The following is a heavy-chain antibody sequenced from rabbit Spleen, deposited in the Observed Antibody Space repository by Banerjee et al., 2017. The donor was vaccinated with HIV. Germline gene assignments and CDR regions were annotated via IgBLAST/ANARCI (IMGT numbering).Heavy chain of an antibody. D-gene: IGHD2-1*01. J-gene: IGHJ4*01. V-gene: IGHV1S40*01. Sequence: IACIDGGSGVGTYYASWAKGRFTISKTSSTTVTLQMTSLTAADTATYFCAREGSYDYYAAGLWGQGTLVTVS. CDR2: IDGGSGVGT. CDR3: AREGSYDYYAAGL.